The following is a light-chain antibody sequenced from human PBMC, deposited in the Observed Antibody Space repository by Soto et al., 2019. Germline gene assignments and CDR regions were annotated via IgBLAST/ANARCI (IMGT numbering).Light chain of an antibody. CDR1: QRVSSY. CDR3: QQLNSYPPIT. J-gene: IGKJ5*01. V-gene: IGKV3D-15*01. CDR2: GAS. Sequence: EIVMTQSPATLSVSPGERATLSCRASQRVSSYLAWYQQKPGQAPRLLIYGASTRANGVPARFSGSGSGTDFTLTISSLQPEDFATYYCQQLNSYPPITFGQGTRLEIK.